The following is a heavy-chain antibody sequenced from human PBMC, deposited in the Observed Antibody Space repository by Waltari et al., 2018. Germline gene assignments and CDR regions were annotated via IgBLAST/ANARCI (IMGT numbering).Heavy chain of an antibody. CDR2: MNPNSGNT. D-gene: IGHD1-26*01. Sequence: QVQLVQSGAEVKKTGASVKVSCKASGYTFTSYDIKWVRQATGQGLEWMGWMNPNSGNTGYAQKFQGRVTMTRNTSISTAYMELSSLRSEDTAVYYCARRRVGRVHNWFDPWGQGTLVTVSS. CDR3: ARRRVGRVHNWFDP. V-gene: IGHV1-8*01. CDR1: GYTFTSYD. J-gene: IGHJ5*02.